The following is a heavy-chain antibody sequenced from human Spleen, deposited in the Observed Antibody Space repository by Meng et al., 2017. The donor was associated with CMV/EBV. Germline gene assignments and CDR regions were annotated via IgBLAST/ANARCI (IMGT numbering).Heavy chain of an antibody. CDR1: GYTFSNYW. Sequence: GGSLRLSCKGSGYTFSNYWIAWVRQMPGKGLEWMGFIFPGDSDTRYSPSFEGQFTISADKSVSTAYLQWNNLKASDTAMFYCARLEAYGGNGYFDFWGQGTPVTVSS. D-gene: IGHD4-23*01. V-gene: IGHV5-51*01. J-gene: IGHJ4*02. CDR2: IFPGDSDT. CDR3: ARLEAYGGNGYFDF.